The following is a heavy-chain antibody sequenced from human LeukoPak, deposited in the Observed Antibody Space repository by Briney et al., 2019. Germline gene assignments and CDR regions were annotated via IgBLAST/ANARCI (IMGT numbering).Heavy chain of an antibody. Sequence: GGSLRLSCAASGFTFSSYWMSWVRQAPGKGLEWLANIKQDGSEKYYVDSVKGRFTISRDNAKNSLYLQMNSLRAEDTAVYYCARGGSIFGVVYGMDVWGQGTTVTVSS. J-gene: IGHJ6*02. CDR2: IKQDGSEK. CDR1: GFTFSSYW. CDR3: ARGGSIFGVVYGMDV. V-gene: IGHV3-7*03. D-gene: IGHD3-3*01.